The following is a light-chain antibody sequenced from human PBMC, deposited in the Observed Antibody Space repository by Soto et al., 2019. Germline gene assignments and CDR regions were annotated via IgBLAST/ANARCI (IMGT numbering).Light chain of an antibody. CDR1: SSNIGSNT. CDR2: SNN. CDR3: AAWDDSLNGFVV. Sequence: QSVLTQPPSASGTPGQRVTISCSGSSSNIGSNTVNWYQQLPGTAPKLLIYSNNQRPSGVPDRFSGSKSGTSASLAISGLQSEDDADYYCAAWDDSLNGFVVFGGGAQLTVL. J-gene: IGLJ2*01. V-gene: IGLV1-44*01.